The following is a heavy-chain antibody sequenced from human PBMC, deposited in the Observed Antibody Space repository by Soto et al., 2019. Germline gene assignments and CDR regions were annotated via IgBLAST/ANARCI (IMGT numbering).Heavy chain of an antibody. J-gene: IGHJ4*02. Sequence: QVQLVESGGGVVQPGRSLRLSCAASGFTFSSYGMHWVRQAPGKGVEWVAVISYDGSNKYYADSVKGRFTISRDNSKNTLYLQMNCLRAEDTAVYYCAKSPSYPVHFDYWGQGTLVTVSS. V-gene: IGHV3-30*18. CDR2: ISYDGSNK. CDR1: GFTFSSYG. CDR3: AKSPSYPVHFDY. D-gene: IGHD1-26*01.